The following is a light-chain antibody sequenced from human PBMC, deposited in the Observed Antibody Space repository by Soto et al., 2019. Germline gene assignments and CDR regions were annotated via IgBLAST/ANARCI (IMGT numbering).Light chain of an antibody. CDR1: ESVRDN. J-gene: IGKJ4*01. CDR2: GAS. V-gene: IGKV3-15*01. CDR3: QHYDNWPLS. Sequence: EIVMTQSPATLSVSPGERATLSCRTSESVRDNLAWYQKKPGQAPRLLIYGASTRATGIPARFSVSGSGTEFTLTISSLQSEDFAVYYCQHYDNWPLSFGGGTKVEIK.